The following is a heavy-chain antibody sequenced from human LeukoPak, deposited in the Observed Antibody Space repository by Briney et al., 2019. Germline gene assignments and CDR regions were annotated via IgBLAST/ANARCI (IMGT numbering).Heavy chain of an antibody. J-gene: IGHJ4*02. CDR3: ARKSGSYYNSSADY. CDR1: GGSISSYY. V-gene: IGHV4-59*12. Sequence: SETLSLTCTVSGGSISSYYWSWIRQPPGKGLEWIGYIYYSGSTNYNPSLKSRVTISVDTSKNQFSLKLSSVTAADTAVYYCARKSGSYYNSSADYWGQGTLVTVSS. CDR2: IYYSGST. D-gene: IGHD3-10*01.